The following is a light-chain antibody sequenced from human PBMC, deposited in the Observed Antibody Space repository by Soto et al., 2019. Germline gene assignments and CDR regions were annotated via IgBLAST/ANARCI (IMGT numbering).Light chain of an antibody. CDR1: QSVSSSY. Sequence: EIVLTQSPGTLSLSPGERATLSCRASQSVSSSYLAWYQQKPGQAPRLLIYVASSRATGIPDRFSGSGSGSDCTLTISRLEPEDFAVYYCQQYGSSPWTFGQGTKVEIK. CDR2: VAS. CDR3: QQYGSSPWT. J-gene: IGKJ1*01. V-gene: IGKV3-20*01.